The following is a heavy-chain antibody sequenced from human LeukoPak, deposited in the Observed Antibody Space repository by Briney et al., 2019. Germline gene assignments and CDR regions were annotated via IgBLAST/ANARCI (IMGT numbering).Heavy chain of an antibody. V-gene: IGHV3-23*01. CDR1: GFTFSTHA. CDR3: AKRDSSGSYPYYFDY. Sequence: GGSLRLSCVASGFTFSTHAMSWVRLAPGKGLEWVSAIGGSDGSTYYADSVKGRFTISRDNSKDTLYLQMNSLRAEDTAVYYCAKRDSSGSYPYYFDYWGQGTLVTVSS. D-gene: IGHD3-22*01. CDR2: IGGSDGST. J-gene: IGHJ4*02.